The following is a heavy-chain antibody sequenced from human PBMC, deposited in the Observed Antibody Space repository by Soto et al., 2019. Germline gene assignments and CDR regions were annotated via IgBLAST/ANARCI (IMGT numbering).Heavy chain of an antibody. D-gene: IGHD2-21*02. Sequence: QVQLQESGPGLVKPSQTLSLTCTVSGGSISSGDYYWSWIRQPPGKGLEWLGYIYYSGSTYYNPSLKSRVTISVDTSKNQFSLKLSSVTAADTAVYYCAREDCGGDCYTYYYGMDVWGQGTTVTVSS. CDR1: GGSISSGDYY. CDR2: IYYSGST. CDR3: AREDCGGDCYTYYYGMDV. V-gene: IGHV4-30-4*01. J-gene: IGHJ6*02.